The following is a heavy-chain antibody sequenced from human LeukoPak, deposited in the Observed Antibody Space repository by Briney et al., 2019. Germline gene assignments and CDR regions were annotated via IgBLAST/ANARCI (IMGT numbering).Heavy chain of an antibody. CDR2: IYYSGST. V-gene: IGHV4-59*01. Sequence: SETLSLTCTVPGGSISSYYWSWIRQPPGKGLEWIGYIYYSGSTNYNPSLKSRVTISVDTSKNQFSLKLSSVTAADTAVYYCARGSGAVWLSSSWGQGTLVTVSS. CDR1: GGSISSYY. CDR3: ARGSGAVWLSSS. D-gene: IGHD3-22*01. J-gene: IGHJ4*02.